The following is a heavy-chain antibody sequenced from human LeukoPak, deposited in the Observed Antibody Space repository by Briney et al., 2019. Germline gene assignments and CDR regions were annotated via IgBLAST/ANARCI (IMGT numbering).Heavy chain of an antibody. J-gene: IGHJ3*01. V-gene: IGHV3-30*03. D-gene: IGHD4-17*01. Sequence: GGSLRLSCAASGFTFSSYGMHWVRQAPGKGLEWVAVISYDGSNKYYADSVKGRFTISRDNSKNTLYLQMDSLRAEDTAVYYCARVYGDYRALDAFDVWGQGTMVTVSS. CDR2: ISYDGSNK. CDR3: ARVYGDYRALDAFDV. CDR1: GFTFSSYG.